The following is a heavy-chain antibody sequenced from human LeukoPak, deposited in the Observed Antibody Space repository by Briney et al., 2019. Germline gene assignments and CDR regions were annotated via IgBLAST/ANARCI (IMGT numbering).Heavy chain of an antibody. J-gene: IGHJ6*03. CDR2: INHSGST. Sequence: PSETLSLTCTVSGGSITGYYWTWIRQPAGKGLEWIGEINHSGSTNYNPSLKSRVTISVDTSKNQFSLKLSSVTAADTAVYYCARAQGGYDYIHYYYYMDVWGKGTTVTVSS. D-gene: IGHD5-12*01. CDR1: GGSITGYY. CDR3: ARAQGGYDYIHYYYYMDV. V-gene: IGHV4-34*01.